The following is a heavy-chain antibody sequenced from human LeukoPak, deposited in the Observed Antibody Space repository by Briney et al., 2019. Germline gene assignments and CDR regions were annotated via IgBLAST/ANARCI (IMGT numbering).Heavy chain of an antibody. CDR1: GFTFRFYT. D-gene: IGHD2-2*02. Sequence: PGGSLRLSCAASGFTFRFYTMSWVRQAPGKGLEWVSAIGGNGGSTYYADSVKGRFAISRDNSKDTLFLQMNSLRAEDTAVYYCARAKYCSSTSCYRVDWFDPWGQGTLVTVSS. CDR3: ARAKYCSSTSCYRVDWFDP. J-gene: IGHJ5*02. CDR2: IGGNGGST. V-gene: IGHV3-23*01.